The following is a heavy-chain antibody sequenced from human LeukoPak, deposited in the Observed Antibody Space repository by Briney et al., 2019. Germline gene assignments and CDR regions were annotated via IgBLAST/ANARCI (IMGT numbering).Heavy chain of an antibody. D-gene: IGHD1-26*01. Sequence: SQTLSLTCTVSGGSISSGDDYWSWIRQPPGKGLEWIGYIYYSGSTYYNPSLKSRVTISVDTSKNQFSLKLSSVTAADTAVYYCASDSGSSPFDYWGQGTLVTVSS. CDR3: ASDSGSSPFDY. CDR2: IYYSGST. V-gene: IGHV4-30-4*08. J-gene: IGHJ4*02. CDR1: GGSISSGDDY.